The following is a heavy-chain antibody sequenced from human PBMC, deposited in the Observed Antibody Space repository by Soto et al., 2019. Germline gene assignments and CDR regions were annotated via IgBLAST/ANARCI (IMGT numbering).Heavy chain of an antibody. D-gene: IGHD2-15*01. Sequence: GGSLRLSCAASGFTFSSYGMHWVRQAPGKGLEWVAVIWYDGSNKYYADSVKGRLTISRDNSKNTLYLQMNSLRAEDTAVYYCARDPRYCSGGSCYAGGYYFDYWGQGTLVTVSS. J-gene: IGHJ4*02. CDR2: IWYDGSNK. CDR1: GFTFSSYG. CDR3: ARDPRYCSGGSCYAGGYYFDY. V-gene: IGHV3-33*01.